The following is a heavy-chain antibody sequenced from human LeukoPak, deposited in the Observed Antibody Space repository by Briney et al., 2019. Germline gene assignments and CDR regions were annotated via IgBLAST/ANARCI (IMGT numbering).Heavy chain of an antibody. D-gene: IGHD1-26*01. Sequence: SETLSLTCTVSGVSISSYYWSWIRQPPGKGLEWIGYIYYSGSTNHNPSLKSRVTISVDTSKNQFSLKLSSVTAADTAVYYCARGGAGHFDFWGQGTLFTVSP. CDR1: GVSISSYY. CDR2: IYYSGST. J-gene: IGHJ4*02. V-gene: IGHV4-59*01. CDR3: ARGGAGHFDF.